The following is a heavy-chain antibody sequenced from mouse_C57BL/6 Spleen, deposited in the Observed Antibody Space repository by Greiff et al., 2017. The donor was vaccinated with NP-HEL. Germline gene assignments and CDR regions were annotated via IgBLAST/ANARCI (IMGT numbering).Heavy chain of an antibody. CDR2: IDPEDGGT. CDR3: ASRDDYDVGY. Sequence: VQLQQSGAELVKPGDSVKLSCTASGFNITDYYMHWVKQRTEQGLEWIGRIDPEDGGTKYAPKFQGQATITADTSSNTAYLQLSSLTSEDSSVAYCASRDDYDVGYWGQGTTLTVSS. D-gene: IGHD2-4*01. V-gene: IGHV14-2*01. J-gene: IGHJ2*01. CDR1: GFNITDYY.